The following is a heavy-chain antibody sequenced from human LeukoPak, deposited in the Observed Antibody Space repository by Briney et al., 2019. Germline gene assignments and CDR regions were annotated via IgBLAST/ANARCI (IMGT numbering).Heavy chain of an antibody. D-gene: IGHD1-26*01. Sequence: PGRSLRISCAASGFTFDDYAMHWVRQAPGKGLEWVSGISWNSGSIGYADSVKGRFTISRDNAKNSLYLQMNSLRAEDTALYYCAKDSFPGDWELSQGAFDIWGQGTMVTVSS. J-gene: IGHJ3*02. CDR3: AKDSFPGDWELSQGAFDI. CDR1: GFTFDDYA. CDR2: ISWNSGSI. V-gene: IGHV3-9*01.